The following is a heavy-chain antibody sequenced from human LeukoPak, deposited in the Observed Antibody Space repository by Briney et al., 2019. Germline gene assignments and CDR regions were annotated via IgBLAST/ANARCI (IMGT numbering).Heavy chain of an antibody. D-gene: IGHD3-22*01. CDR2: VHYSGSS. Sequence: TETLSLTCTVSGASIRSYYWNWIRQPPGKGLEWIGYVHYSGSSNYNLSLKSRVTISVDTANNQYSLILSSVTAADTAVYYCVRDTRSYDTSGYYHFDFWGQGSLVTVSS. V-gene: IGHV4-59*01. CDR3: VRDTRSYDTSGYYHFDF. CDR1: GASIRSYY. J-gene: IGHJ4*02.